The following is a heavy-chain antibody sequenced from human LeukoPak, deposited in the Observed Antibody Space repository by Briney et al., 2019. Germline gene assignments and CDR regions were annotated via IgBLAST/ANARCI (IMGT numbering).Heavy chain of an antibody. CDR3: ASEGYSYAPYYFDY. Sequence: SSETLSLTCTVSGGSISSGGYYWSWIRQPPGKGLEWIGYFYHNGSTYYNPSLKSRVTISVDRSKNQFSPKVRSVTAADTAVYYCASEGYSYAPYYFDYWGQGTLVTVSS. V-gene: IGHV4-30-2*01. J-gene: IGHJ4*02. CDR1: GGSISSGGYY. D-gene: IGHD5-18*01. CDR2: FYHNGST.